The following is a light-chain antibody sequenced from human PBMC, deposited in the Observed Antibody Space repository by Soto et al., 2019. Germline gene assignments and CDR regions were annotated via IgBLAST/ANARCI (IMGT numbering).Light chain of an antibody. Sequence: QSVLTQPASESGSPGQSITISCTGTSSDVGGYNYVSWYQQHPGKAPKLMIYDVSNRPSGVSNRFSGSKSGNTASLTISGLQAEDEADYYCSSYTSSSTFFFGTGTKVTVL. CDR1: SSDVGGYNY. J-gene: IGLJ1*01. CDR2: DVS. V-gene: IGLV2-14*01. CDR3: SSYTSSSTFF.